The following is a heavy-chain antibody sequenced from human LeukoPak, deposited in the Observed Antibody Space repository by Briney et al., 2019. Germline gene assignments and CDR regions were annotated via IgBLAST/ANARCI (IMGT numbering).Heavy chain of an antibody. CDR2: IWYDGSNK. J-gene: IGHJ3*02. CDR3: ARAKRWINAFDI. Sequence: PGGSLRLSCAASGFTFSSYGMHWVRQAPGKGLEWVAVIWYDGSNKYYADSVKGRFIISRDNSKNTLYLQMNSLRAEDTAVYYCARAKRWINAFDIWGQGTMVTVSS. V-gene: IGHV3-33*01. D-gene: IGHD4-23*01. CDR1: GFTFSSYG.